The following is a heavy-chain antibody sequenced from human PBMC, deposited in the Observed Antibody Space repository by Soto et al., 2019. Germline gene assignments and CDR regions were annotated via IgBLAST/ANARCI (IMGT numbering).Heavy chain of an antibody. J-gene: IGHJ4*02. Sequence: QVQLEQSGAEVKKPGASVKVSCKASGYIFTNYAMSWVRQAPGQGLEWMGWIRAYNGQTNFAEKVQGRVTLTTDTSTSTGYMELGSLRSDDTAVYYCARGWGGTEVAGTRLDFWGQGTVVTVSS. CDR2: IRAYNGQT. CDR1: GYIFTNYA. V-gene: IGHV1-18*01. D-gene: IGHD6-19*01. CDR3: ARGWGGTEVAGTRLDF.